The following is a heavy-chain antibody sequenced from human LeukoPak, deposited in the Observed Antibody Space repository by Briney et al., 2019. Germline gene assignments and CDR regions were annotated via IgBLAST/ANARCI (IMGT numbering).Heavy chain of an antibody. D-gene: IGHD6-6*01. CDR3: AREEAARAYNWFDP. J-gene: IGHJ5*02. CDR2: IIPILGIA. Sequence: SVKVSCKASGGTFSSYTISWVRQAPGQGLEWMGRIIPILGIANYAQKFQGRATITADKSTSTAYMELSSLRSEDTAVYYCAREEAARAYNWFDPWGQGTLVTVSS. CDR1: GGTFSSYT. V-gene: IGHV1-69*04.